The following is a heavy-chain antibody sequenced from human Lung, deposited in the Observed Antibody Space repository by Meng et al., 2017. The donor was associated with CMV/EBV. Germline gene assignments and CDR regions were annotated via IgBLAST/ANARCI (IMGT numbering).Heavy chain of an antibody. CDR2: IIPIFGTA. CDR1: GGTFSSYA. D-gene: IGHD1-1*01. J-gene: IGHJ6*02. V-gene: IGHV1-69*05. Sequence: SSVXVSCQASGGTFSSYAISWVRQAPGQGLEWMGGIIPIFGTANYAQKCQGRVTITTDESTSTAYMELSSLRSEDTAVYYCATSTTGTTPYYYYYGMDVWGQGTTVTVSS. CDR3: ATSTTGTTPYYYYYGMDV.